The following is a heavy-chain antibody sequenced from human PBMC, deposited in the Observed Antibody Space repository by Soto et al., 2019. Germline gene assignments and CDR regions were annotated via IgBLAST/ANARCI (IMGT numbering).Heavy chain of an antibody. J-gene: IGHJ4*02. V-gene: IGHV3-30*18. CDR3: AKDRMYSGSYSDD. CDR2: ISYDGSNK. CDR1: GFTFSSYG. D-gene: IGHD1-26*01. Sequence: QVQLVESGGDVVQPGRSLRLSCAASGFTFSSYGMHWVRQAPGKGLEWVAVISYDGSNKYYADSVKGRFTISRDNSKNTRYRQMNSRXGEXTAVYYCAKDRMYSGSYSDDWGQGTLVTVSA.